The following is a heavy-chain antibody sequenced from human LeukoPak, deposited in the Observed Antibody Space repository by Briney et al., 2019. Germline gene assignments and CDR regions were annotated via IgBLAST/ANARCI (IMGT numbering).Heavy chain of an antibody. J-gene: IGHJ3*02. V-gene: IGHV3-21*01. D-gene: IGHD3-22*01. CDR1: GFTFSSYS. CDR2: ISSSSSYI. Sequence: GGSLRLSCAASGFTFSSYSMNRVRQAPGKGLEWVSSISSSSSYIYYADSVKGRFTISRDNAKNSLYLQMNSLRAEDTAVYYCARKYDRGAFDIWGQGTMVTVSS. CDR3: ARKYDRGAFDI.